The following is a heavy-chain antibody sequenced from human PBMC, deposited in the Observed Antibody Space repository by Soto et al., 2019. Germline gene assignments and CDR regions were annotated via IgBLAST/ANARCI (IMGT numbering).Heavy chain of an antibody. J-gene: IGHJ4*02. CDR3: ARDSRSGYDYHSFAY. CDR1: GYSFSDYY. V-gene: IGHV1-2*02. CDR2: ISPNSGGT. Sequence: QVNLVQSGAEVKKPGASVKVSCKASGYSFSDYYIHWVRQAPGQGLEWMGWISPNSGGTNYAPKFQGRVTMTRDTSITTAYMELRTLKSDDTAVYFCARDSRSGYDYHSFAYWGQGSLVTVSS. D-gene: IGHD5-12*01.